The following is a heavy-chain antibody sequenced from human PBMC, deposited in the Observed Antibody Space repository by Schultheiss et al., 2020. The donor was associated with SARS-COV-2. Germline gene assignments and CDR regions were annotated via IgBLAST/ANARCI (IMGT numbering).Heavy chain of an antibody. Sequence: SQTLSLTCAVSSGSISNNYYWSWVRQSPGKGLEWIGDIFHSETANYNPSLKSRVTFSLDKSENRFSLNLTSVTAADTAVYYCVGRPLRWSRDYWGQGTLVTVS. D-gene: IGHD6-6*01. CDR1: SGSISNNYY. V-gene: IGHV4-4*02. CDR3: VGRPLRWSRDY. CDR2: IFHSETA. J-gene: IGHJ4*02.